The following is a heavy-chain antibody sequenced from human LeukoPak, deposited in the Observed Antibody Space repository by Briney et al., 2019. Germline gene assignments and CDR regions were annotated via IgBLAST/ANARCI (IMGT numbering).Heavy chain of an antibody. CDR1: GFTFSNYW. J-gene: IGHJ4*02. CDR2: INGEGSST. Sequence: GGSLRLSCAASGFTFSNYWMHWVRQVPGKGLVWVSRINGEGSSTRYADSVKGRFTISRDNAKNTLFLQMNRLRAEDTAVYYCARGGDDYVWGSYHSPGRTDFDYWGQGTLVTVSS. CDR3: ARGGDDYVWGSYHSPGRTDFDY. D-gene: IGHD3-16*02. V-gene: IGHV3-74*01.